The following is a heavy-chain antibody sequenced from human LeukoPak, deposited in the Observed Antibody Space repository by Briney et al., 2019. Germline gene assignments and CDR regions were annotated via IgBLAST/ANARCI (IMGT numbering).Heavy chain of an antibody. Sequence: SETLSLTCTVSGGSISSSSYYWGWIRQPPGKGLEWIGSIYYSGSTYYNPSLKSRVTISVDTSKNQFSLKLSSVTAADTAVYYCARNIAPEGYYYYMDVWGKGTTVTVSS. CDR2: IYYSGST. J-gene: IGHJ6*03. V-gene: IGHV4-39*01. CDR1: GGSISSSSYY. CDR3: ARNIAPEGYYYYMDV. D-gene: IGHD6-13*01.